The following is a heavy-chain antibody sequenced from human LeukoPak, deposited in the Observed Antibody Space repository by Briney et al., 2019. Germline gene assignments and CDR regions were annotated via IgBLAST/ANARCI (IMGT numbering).Heavy chain of an antibody. J-gene: IGHJ5*02. CDR3: AREHQPRPGIAAAGLGFDP. V-gene: IGHV3-7*01. CDR1: GFTFSSYW. CDR2: IKQDGSEK. Sequence: GGSLRLSCAASGFTFSSYWMSWVRQAPGKGLEWVANIKQDGSEKYYVDSVKGRFTISRDNAKNSLYLQMNSLRAEDTAVYYCAREHQPRPGIAAAGLGFDPWGQGTLVTVSS. D-gene: IGHD6-13*01.